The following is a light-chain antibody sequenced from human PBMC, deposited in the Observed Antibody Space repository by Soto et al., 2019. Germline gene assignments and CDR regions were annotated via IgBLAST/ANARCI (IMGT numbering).Light chain of an antibody. CDR1: QSVSGW. V-gene: IGKV1-5*01. Sequence: DIQITQSPSTLSASVGDRVTITCRASQSVSGWLAWYQQKPGKAPKLLIYDASSLESGVPSRLSGSGSGTEFTLTIRSLQPDDFASYYCQQYYNYSTFGQGTKVDIK. J-gene: IGKJ1*01. CDR2: DAS. CDR3: QQYYNYST.